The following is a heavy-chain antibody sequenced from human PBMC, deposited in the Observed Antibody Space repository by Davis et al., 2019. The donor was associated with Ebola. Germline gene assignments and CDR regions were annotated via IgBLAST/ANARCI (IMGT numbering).Heavy chain of an antibody. CDR2: ISYDGSNK. CDR1: GFTFSSYG. CDR3: AKDPVAR. Sequence: GESLKISCAASGFTFSSYGMHWVRQAPGKGLEWVAVISYDGSNKYYADSVKGRFTISRDNSKNTLYLQMNSLRAEDTAVYYCAKDPVARWGQGTLVTVSS. J-gene: IGHJ4*02. V-gene: IGHV3-30*18.